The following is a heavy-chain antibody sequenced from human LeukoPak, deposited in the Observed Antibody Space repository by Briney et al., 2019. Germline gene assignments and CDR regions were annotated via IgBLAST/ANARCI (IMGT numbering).Heavy chain of an antibody. CDR2: VNPSSGIA. D-gene: IGHD6-13*01. CDR1: GYTFTGYY. CDR3: ARGNARSWYFLY. J-gene: IGHJ4*02. V-gene: IGHV1-2*06. Sequence: GASVKVSCKASGYTFTGYYMHWVRQAPGQGLEWMGRVNPSSGIANYAQRFQGRVTMTRDTSISTAYMELSGLTSDDTALYYCARGNARSWYFLYWGQGTLVTVSS.